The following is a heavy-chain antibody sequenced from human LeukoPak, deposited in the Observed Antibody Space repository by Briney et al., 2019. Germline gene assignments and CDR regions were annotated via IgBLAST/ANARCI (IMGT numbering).Heavy chain of an antibody. CDR3: ARKVTNSSPFDY. Sequence: SETLSLTCTVSGGSISSSIYYWGWIRQPPGKGLEWIGYIYYSGSTNYNPSLKSRVTISVDTSKNQFSLKLSSVTAADTAVYYCARKVTNSSPFDYWGQGTLVTVSS. D-gene: IGHD4-17*01. CDR2: IYYSGST. V-gene: IGHV4-61*05. J-gene: IGHJ4*02. CDR1: GGSISSSIYY.